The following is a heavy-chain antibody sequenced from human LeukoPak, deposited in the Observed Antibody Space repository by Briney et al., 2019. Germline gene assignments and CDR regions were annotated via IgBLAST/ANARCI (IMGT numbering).Heavy chain of an antibody. CDR2: ISGSGGST. CDR1: GGSISSGGYY. Sequence: ETLSLTCTVSGGSISSGGYYWSWVRQAPGKGLEWVSGISGSGGSTNYADSVKGRFTISRDNSKNTLYLQMDSLRAEDTAVYFCATPLYWGQGTLVTVSS. CDR3: ATPLY. V-gene: IGHV3-23*01. J-gene: IGHJ4*02.